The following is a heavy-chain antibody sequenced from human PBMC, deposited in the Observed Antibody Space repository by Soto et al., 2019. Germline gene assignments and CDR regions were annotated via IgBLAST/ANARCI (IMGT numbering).Heavy chain of an antibody. CDR3: ARDGLMRAQWLEPDAFDI. Sequence: GGSLRLSCAASGFTFSSYSMNWVRQAPGKGLEWVSSISSSSSYIYYADSVKGRFTISRDNAKNSLYLQMNSLRAEDTAVYYCARDGLMRAQWLEPDAFDIWGQGAMVTVSS. CDR1: GFTFSSYS. J-gene: IGHJ3*02. V-gene: IGHV3-21*01. CDR2: ISSSSSYI. D-gene: IGHD6-19*01.